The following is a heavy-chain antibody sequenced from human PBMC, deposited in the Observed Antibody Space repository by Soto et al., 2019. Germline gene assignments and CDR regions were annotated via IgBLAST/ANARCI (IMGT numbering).Heavy chain of an antibody. CDR1: GFTFSSYA. Sequence: GGSLRLSCAASGFTFSSYAMSWVRQAPGKGLEWVSAISGSGGSTYYADSVKGRFTISRDNSKNTLHLQMNSLRAEDTAVYYCATHPRGLKVYYYYMDVWGKGTTVTVSS. D-gene: IGHD3-16*01. J-gene: IGHJ6*03. CDR2: ISGSGGST. CDR3: ATHPRGLKVYYYYMDV. V-gene: IGHV3-23*01.